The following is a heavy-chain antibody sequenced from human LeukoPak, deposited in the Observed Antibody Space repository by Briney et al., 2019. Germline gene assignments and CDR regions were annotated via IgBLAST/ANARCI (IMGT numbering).Heavy chain of an antibody. Sequence: ASVKVSCKASGYTFTSYYMHWVRQAPGQGLEWMGIINPSGGSTSYAQKFQGRVTMTRDMSTSTVYMELSSLRSEDTAVYYCAKEGRRDSSGYYYAVGYYYYYMDVWGKGTTVTISS. V-gene: IGHV1-46*01. J-gene: IGHJ6*03. CDR2: INPSGGST. D-gene: IGHD3-22*01. CDR1: GYTFTSYY. CDR3: AKEGRRDSSGYYYAVGYYYYYMDV.